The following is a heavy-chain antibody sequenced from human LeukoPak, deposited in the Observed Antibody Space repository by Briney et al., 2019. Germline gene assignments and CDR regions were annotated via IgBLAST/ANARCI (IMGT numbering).Heavy chain of an antibody. D-gene: IGHD3-22*01. V-gene: IGHV3-20*04. J-gene: IGHJ6*03. CDR1: GFTFDDYG. CDR2: INWNGGNT. CDR3: AKGGTSGYHYMDV. Sequence: GGSLRLSCAPSGFTFDDYGMSWVRQAPGKGLECGSGINWNGGNTGYADSVKGRFPISRDNAKNYLYLQMNSLRAEDTALYYCAKGGTSGYHYMDVWGKGTTVTVSS.